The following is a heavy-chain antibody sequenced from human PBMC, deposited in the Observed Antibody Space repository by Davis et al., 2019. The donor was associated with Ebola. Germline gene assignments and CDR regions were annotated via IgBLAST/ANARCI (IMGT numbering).Heavy chain of an antibody. V-gene: IGHV1-2*02. CDR1: GGTFSSYA. CDR2: INPNSGGT. J-gene: IGHJ6*02. D-gene: IGHD6-19*01. Sequence: ASVKVSCKASGGTFSSYAISWVRQAPGQGLEWMGWINPNSGGTNYAQKFQGGVTMTRDTSTSTVYMELSSLRSEDTAVYYCATGEYSSGWYSYYYYGMDVWGQGTTVTVSS. CDR3: ATGEYSSGWYSYYYYGMDV.